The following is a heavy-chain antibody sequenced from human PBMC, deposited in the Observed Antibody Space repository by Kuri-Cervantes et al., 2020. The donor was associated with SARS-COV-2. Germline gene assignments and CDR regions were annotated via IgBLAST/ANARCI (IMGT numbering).Heavy chain of an antibody. D-gene: IGHD2-2*02. CDR2: IKQDGSEK. Sequence: GESLKISCAASGFTFSSYWMSWVRQAPGKGLEWVANIKQDGSEKYYVDSVKGRFTISRDNAKNSLYLQMNSLRAEDTAVYYCARGAVPAAIIPLFDYWGQGTLVTVSS. V-gene: IGHV3-7*01. CDR3: ARGAVPAAIIPLFDY. CDR1: GFTFSSYW. J-gene: IGHJ4*02.